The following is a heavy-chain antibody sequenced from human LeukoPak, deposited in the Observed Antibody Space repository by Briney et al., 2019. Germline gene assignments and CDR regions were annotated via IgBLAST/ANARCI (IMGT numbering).Heavy chain of an antibody. D-gene: IGHD6-13*01. CDR1: GFTSSTYA. CDR2: ISPSGGRT. V-gene: IGHV3-23*01. CDR3: AKEGGLAAAALGVASRDF. Sequence: GGSLRLSCAASGFTSSTYAMSWVRQAPGKGLEWVSAISPSGGRTYYADSVKGRFTISRDNSKNTLCLQMNSLRAEDTALYYCAKEGGLAAAALGVASRDFWGQGTLVTVSS. J-gene: IGHJ4*02.